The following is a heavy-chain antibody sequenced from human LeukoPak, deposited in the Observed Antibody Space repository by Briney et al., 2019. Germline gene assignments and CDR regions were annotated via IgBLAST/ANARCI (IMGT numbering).Heavy chain of an antibody. CDR1: GGTFSSYA. J-gene: IGHJ6*02. CDR2: IIPIFGTA. V-gene: IGHV1-69*13. Sequence: SVKVSCKASGGTFSSYAISWVRQAPGQGLEWMGGIIPIFGTANYAQKFQGRVTITADESTSTAYMELSSLRSEDTAVYYCARVVRYCSSTSCYEDYYYYGMDVWGQGTTVTVSS. CDR3: ARVVRYCSSTSCYEDYYYYGMDV. D-gene: IGHD2-2*01.